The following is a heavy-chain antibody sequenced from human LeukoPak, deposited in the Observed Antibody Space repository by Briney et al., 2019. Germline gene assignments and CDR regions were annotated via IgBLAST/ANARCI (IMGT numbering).Heavy chain of an antibody. CDR3: ARDSSSSRIFDY. V-gene: IGHV3-30-3*01. J-gene: IGHJ4*02. Sequence: PGRSLRLSCAASGFTFSSYAMHWVRQAPGKGLEWVAVISYDGSNKYYADSVKGRFTISRDNSKNTLYLQMNSLRAEDTAVYYRARDSSSSRIFDYWGQGTLVTVSS. CDR2: ISYDGSNK. CDR1: GFTFSSYA. D-gene: IGHD6-13*01.